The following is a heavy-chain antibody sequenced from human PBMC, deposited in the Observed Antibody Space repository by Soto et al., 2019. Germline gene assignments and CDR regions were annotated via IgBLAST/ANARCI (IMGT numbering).Heavy chain of an antibody. D-gene: IGHD3-22*01. CDR1: GYTFTSYD. CDR2: MNPNSGNT. V-gene: IGHV1-8*01. CDR3: ARGSDTMIVGTYGMDV. J-gene: IGHJ6*02. Sequence: ASVKVSCKASGYTFTSYDINWVRQATGQGLEWMGWMNPNSGNTGYAQKFQGRVTMTRNTSISTAYMELNSLRAEDTAVYYCARGSDTMIVGTYGMDVWGQGTTVTVSS.